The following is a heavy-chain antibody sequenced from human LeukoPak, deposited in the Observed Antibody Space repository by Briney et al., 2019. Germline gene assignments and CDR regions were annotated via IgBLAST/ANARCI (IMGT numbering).Heavy chain of an antibody. Sequence: PGGSLRLSCAASGFTFSSYSMNWVRQAPGKGLEWVSSISSSSSYIYYADSVKGRFTISRDNAKNSLYLQMNSLRAEDTAVYYCASGSSGYPRWNWFDPWGQGTLVTVSS. CDR1: GFTFSSYS. D-gene: IGHD3-22*01. V-gene: IGHV3-21*01. J-gene: IGHJ5*02. CDR3: ASGSSGYPRWNWFDP. CDR2: ISSSSSYI.